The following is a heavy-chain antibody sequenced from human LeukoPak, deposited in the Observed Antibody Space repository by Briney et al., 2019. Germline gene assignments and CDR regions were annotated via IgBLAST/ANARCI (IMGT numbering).Heavy chain of an antibody. CDR1: GFTVSSNY. CDR2: IYSGGRT. CDR3: AKGSGNGYGSGPFDY. Sequence: PGGSLRLSCAASGFTVSSNYMSWVRQAPGKGLEWVSVIYSGGRTHYADSVKGRFTISRDNSKNTLYLQMNSLRAEDTAVYYCAKGSGNGYGSGPFDYWGQGTLVTVSS. D-gene: IGHD3-10*01. V-gene: IGHV3-53*01. J-gene: IGHJ4*02.